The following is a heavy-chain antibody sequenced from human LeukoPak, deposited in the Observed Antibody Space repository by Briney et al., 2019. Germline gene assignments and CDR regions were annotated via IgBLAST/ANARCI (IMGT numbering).Heavy chain of an antibody. D-gene: IGHD3-10*01. Sequence: PGGSLRLSCAASGFTFSSYAMHWVRQAPGKGLEYVSAIISNGGSTYYANSVKGRFTISRDNSKNTLYLQMGSLRAEDMAVYYCARGGITKFDYWGQGTLVTVSS. CDR3: ARGGITKFDY. J-gene: IGHJ4*02. CDR1: GFTFSSYA. CDR2: IISNGGST. V-gene: IGHV3-64*01.